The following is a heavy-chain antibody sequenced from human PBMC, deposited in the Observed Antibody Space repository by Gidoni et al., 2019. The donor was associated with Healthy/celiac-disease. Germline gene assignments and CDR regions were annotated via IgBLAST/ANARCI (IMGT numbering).Heavy chain of an antibody. Sequence: QMQLVQSGPEVKKPGTSVKVSCQASGFTFTSSAVQWVRQARGQRLEWIGWIVVGSGNTNYAQKFQERVTITRDMSTSTAYMELSSLRSEDTAVYYCAATWRINWNDGYDYWGQGTLVTVSS. CDR1: GFTFTSSA. D-gene: IGHD1-20*01. V-gene: IGHV1-58*01. CDR2: IVVGSGNT. CDR3: AATWRINWNDGYDY. J-gene: IGHJ4*02.